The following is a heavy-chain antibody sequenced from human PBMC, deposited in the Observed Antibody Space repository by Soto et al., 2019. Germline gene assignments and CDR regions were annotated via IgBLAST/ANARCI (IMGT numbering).Heavy chain of an antibody. V-gene: IGHV4-31*03. CDR2: VSPIGTP. CDR1: GDSVSGGYY. CDR3: ARDRGSYGMDV. J-gene: IGHJ6*02. Sequence: QVQLQESGPGLVKPSQTLSLTCTVSGDSVSGGYYWRWVRQRPRKGLEWIGYVSPIGTPYYSPSLNSRVSISIDTSKNQLSLEVRSVTAADTAVYYCARDRGSYGMDVWGQGTTVTVSS.